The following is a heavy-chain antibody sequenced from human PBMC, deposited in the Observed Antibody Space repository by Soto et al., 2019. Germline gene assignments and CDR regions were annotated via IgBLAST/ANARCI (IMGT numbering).Heavy chain of an antibody. D-gene: IGHD3-3*01. CDR1: GGTFSSYA. Sequence: QVQLVQSGAEVKKPGSSVKVSCKASGGTFSSYAISWVRQAPGQGLEWMGGIIPIFGTANYAQKFQGRVTITADESTSTADMELSSLRSEDTAVYYCARGEIFGVVPPVYSGMDVWGQGTTVTVSS. CDR2: IIPIFGTA. CDR3: ARGEIFGVVPPVYSGMDV. J-gene: IGHJ6*02. V-gene: IGHV1-69*12.